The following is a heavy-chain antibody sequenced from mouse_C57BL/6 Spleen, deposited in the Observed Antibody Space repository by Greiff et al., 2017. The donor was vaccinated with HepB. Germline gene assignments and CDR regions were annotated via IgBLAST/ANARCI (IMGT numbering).Heavy chain of an antibody. V-gene: IGHV1-5*01. CDR3: TRHEELYGSSYPFEW. Sequence: EVQLQQSGTVLARPGASVKMSCKTSGYTFTSYWMHWVKQRPGQGLEWIGAIYPGNSDTSYNQKFKGKAKLTSVTSASTAYMELSSLTNEDSAVYYCTRHEELYGSSYPFEWWGQGTLVTVSA. CDR1: GYTFTSYW. J-gene: IGHJ3*02. D-gene: IGHD1-1*01. CDR2: IYPGNSDT.